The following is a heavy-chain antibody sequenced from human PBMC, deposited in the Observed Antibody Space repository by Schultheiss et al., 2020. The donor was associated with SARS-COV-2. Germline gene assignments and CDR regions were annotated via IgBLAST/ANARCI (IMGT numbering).Heavy chain of an antibody. D-gene: IGHD2/OR15-2a*01. CDR3: ATSPRGPTLRRGDY. V-gene: IGHV4-61*01. Sequence: GSLRLSCTVSGGSVSSGSYYWSWIRQPPGKGLEWIGEIYHSGSTNYNPSLKSRVTISVDTSRNQFSLKVTSVTAADTAVYYCATSPRGPTLRRGDYWGQGTLVTVSS. J-gene: IGHJ4*02. CDR2: IYHSGST. CDR1: GGSVSSGSYY.